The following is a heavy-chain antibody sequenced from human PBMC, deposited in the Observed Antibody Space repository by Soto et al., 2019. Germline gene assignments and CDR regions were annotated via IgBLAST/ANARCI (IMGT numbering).Heavy chain of an antibody. Sequence: EVQLVESGGGLVQPGGSLRLSCAPAGFTFSYHWVHWVRQAPGKGLEWVSRTTVAGSSISYADSVEGRFTISRDIAKNTFYLQMSSLRVEDMAVYYCTTLSSAVGYSAFDIWGQGTMITVSS. CDR1: GFTFSYHW. CDR2: TTVAGSSI. V-gene: IGHV3-74*01. D-gene: IGHD3-22*01. CDR3: TTLSSAVGYSAFDI. J-gene: IGHJ3*02.